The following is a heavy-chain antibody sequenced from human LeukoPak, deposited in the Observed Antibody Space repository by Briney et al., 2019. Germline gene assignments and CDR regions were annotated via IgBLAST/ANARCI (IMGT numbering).Heavy chain of an antibody. Sequence: GGSLRLSCAASRFTFSSSSMNWVRQAPGKGLEWVAVISYDGSNKFYADSVKGRFTISRDSSKNTLYLQMSSLRAYDTAVYYCARPLSNGYFHDSGGYYPYAMDVWGQGTTVTVSS. CDR2: ISYDGSNK. CDR3: ARPLSNGYFHDSGGYYPYAMDV. CDR1: RFTFSSSS. D-gene: IGHD3-22*01. J-gene: IGHJ6*02. V-gene: IGHV3-30-3*01.